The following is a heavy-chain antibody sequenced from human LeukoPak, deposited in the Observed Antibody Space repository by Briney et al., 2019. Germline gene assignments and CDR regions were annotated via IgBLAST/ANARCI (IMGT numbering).Heavy chain of an antibody. D-gene: IGHD5-18*01. Sequence: PGGSLRLSCAASGFTFSSYGMHWVRQAPGKGLEWVSTLSGSGDSTYYADSVKGRFTISRDNSKNTLYLQMNSLRAEDTAIYYCAKALGIQLWSSDYWGQGTLVTVSS. CDR1: GFTFSSYG. V-gene: IGHV3-23*01. CDR3: AKALGIQLWSSDY. J-gene: IGHJ4*02. CDR2: LSGSGDST.